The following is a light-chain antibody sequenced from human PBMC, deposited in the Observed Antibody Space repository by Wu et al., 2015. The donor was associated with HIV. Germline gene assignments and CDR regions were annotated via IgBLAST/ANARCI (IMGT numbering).Light chain of an antibody. CDR2: GAS. J-gene: IGKJ2*01. V-gene: IGKV3-20*01. CDR1: QIITNNY. Sequence: EIVLTQSPGTLSLSPGERVTLSCRASQIITNNYLAWYQQRPGQAPRNLIYGASSRATGIPDRFSGSGSGTDFTLTISSTQSEDFAIYYCQHYDNWPYTFGQGTKLE. CDR3: QHYDNWPYT.